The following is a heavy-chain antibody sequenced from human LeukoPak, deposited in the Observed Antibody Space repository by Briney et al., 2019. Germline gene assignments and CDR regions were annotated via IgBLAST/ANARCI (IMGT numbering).Heavy chain of an antibody. Sequence: PSETLSLTCTVSGGSISSYYWSWIRQPPGKGLEWIGYIYYSGSTNYNPSLKSRVTISVDTSNNQFSLKLSSVTAADTAVYYCASVGGWYNNWFDPWGQGTLVTVSS. CDR3: ASVGGWYNNWFDP. D-gene: IGHD6-19*01. V-gene: IGHV4-59*01. J-gene: IGHJ5*02. CDR2: IYYSGST. CDR1: GGSISSYY.